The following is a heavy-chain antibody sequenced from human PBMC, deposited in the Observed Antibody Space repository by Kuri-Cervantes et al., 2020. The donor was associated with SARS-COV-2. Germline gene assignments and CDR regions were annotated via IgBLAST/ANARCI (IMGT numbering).Heavy chain of an antibody. V-gene: IGHV5-51*01. Sequence: GESLKISCKGSGYSFTSCWIGWVRQMPGKGLEWMGIIYPGDSDTRYSPSFQGQVTISADKSISTAYLQWSSLKASDTAMYYCARRPHYDFWSGSGYYFDYWGQGTLVTVSS. D-gene: IGHD3-3*01. CDR1: GYSFTSCW. J-gene: IGHJ4*02. CDR2: IYPGDSDT. CDR3: ARRPHYDFWSGSGYYFDY.